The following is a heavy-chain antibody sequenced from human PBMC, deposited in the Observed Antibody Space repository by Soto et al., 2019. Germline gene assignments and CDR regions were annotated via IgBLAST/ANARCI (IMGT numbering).Heavy chain of an antibody. CDR1: GGSISSGGYY. CDR3: ARAGEVYCSGGSCYSNWFDP. J-gene: IGHJ5*02. D-gene: IGHD2-15*01. V-gene: IGHV4-31*03. CDR2: IYYSGST. Sequence: SETLSLTCTVSGGSISSGGYYWSWIRQHPGKGLEWIGYIYYSGSTYYNPSLKSRVTISVDTSKNQFSLKLSSVTAADTAVYYCARAGEVYCSGGSCYSNWFDPWGQGTLVTVS.